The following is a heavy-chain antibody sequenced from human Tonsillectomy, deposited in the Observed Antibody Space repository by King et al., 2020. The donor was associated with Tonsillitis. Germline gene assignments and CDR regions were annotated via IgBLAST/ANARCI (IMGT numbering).Heavy chain of an antibody. V-gene: IGHV5-10-1*01. Sequence: SGASYWSSWVRQRRGKGREWRGGSEPRDSDTDCSPSFQDHVTLSADKTISTAYLQWSSLTASDTAMYYCATRTCNSTTCQFDQWGQGTLVAVSS. CDR3: ATRTCNSTTCQFDQ. CDR1: SGASYW. J-gene: IGHJ4*02. D-gene: IGHD2-2*01. CDR2: SEPRDSDT.